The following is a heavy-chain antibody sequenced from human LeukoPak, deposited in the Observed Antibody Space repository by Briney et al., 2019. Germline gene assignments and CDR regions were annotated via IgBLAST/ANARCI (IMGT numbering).Heavy chain of an antibody. CDR2: ISSTSNYI. Sequence: PGGSLRLSCAASGFTFSSYSMTWVRQAPGKGLEWVSSISSTSNYIYYADSVKGRLTISRDNAKNSLYLQMNSLRAEDTAMYYCARETWPGDWGQGTLVTVSS. D-gene: IGHD3-10*01. V-gene: IGHV3-21*01. CDR3: ARETWPGD. J-gene: IGHJ4*02. CDR1: GFTFSSYS.